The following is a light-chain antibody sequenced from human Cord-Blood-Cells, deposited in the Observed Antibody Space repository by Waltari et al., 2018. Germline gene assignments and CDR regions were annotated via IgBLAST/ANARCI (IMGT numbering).Light chain of an antibody. CDR1: SIVVGSNNL. CDR2: EVS. V-gene: IGLV2-23*02. CDR3: CSYAGSSAFV. Sequence: QSALTQPAPAAGSPGQAITICCTGHSIVVGSNNLVYWYQQHPDKAPNLRIYEVSKRPSGVSIRFSGSKSGYTVSLPISGLQSEEDAYYYCCSYAGSSAFVFGTGTKVTVL. J-gene: IGLJ1*01.